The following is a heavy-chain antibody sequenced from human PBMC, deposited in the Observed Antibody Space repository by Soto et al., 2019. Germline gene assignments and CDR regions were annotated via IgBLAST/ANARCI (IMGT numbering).Heavy chain of an antibody. Sequence: GESLKISCKGSGYSFTSYWIGWVRQMPGKGLEWMGIIYPGDSDTRYSPSFQGQVTISADKSISTAYLQWSSLKASDTAMYYCARHSQLPKLWGNAFDIWGQGTMVTVSS. V-gene: IGHV5-51*01. CDR1: GYSFTSYW. J-gene: IGHJ3*02. CDR3: ARHSQLPKLWGNAFDI. D-gene: IGHD3-10*01. CDR2: IYPGDSDT.